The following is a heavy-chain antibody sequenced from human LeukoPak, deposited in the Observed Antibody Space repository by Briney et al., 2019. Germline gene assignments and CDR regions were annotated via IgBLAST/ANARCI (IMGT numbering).Heavy chain of an antibody. J-gene: IGHJ5*02. D-gene: IGHD3-22*01. CDR2: INWNGRRT. Sequence: GGSLRLSCAASGFKFDDYGMSWVRQAPGKGLEWVSGINWNGRRTGYADSVKGRFTISRDNAKNSLYLQMNSLRAEDTALYYCARDRLYYPDSSDYYSINWFDPWGQGTLVTVSS. V-gene: IGHV3-20*04. CDR1: GFKFDDYG. CDR3: ARDRLYYPDSSDYYSINWFDP.